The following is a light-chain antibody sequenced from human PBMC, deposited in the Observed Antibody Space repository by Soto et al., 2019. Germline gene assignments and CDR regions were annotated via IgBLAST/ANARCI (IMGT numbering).Light chain of an antibody. CDR3: AAWDDSLSGPV. CDR1: SSNIGSNY. CDR2: RNN. V-gene: IGLV1-47*01. J-gene: IGLJ3*02. Sequence: QLVLTQPPSASGTPGQRVTISCSGSSSNIGSNYVYWYQQLPGMAPKLLIYRNNQRPSGVPDRFSGSKSGTSASLAISGLRSEDEADYYCAAWDDSLSGPVFGGGTKLTVL.